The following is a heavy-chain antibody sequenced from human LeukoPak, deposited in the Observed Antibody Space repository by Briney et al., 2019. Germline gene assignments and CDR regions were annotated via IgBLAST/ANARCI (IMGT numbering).Heavy chain of an antibody. V-gene: IGHV4-4*09. J-gene: IGHJ4*02. CDR3: ARDITMIVVVPGY. CDR2: IYTSGST. D-gene: IGHD3-22*01. CDR1: GGSISSYY. Sequence: RPSETLSLTCTVSGGSISSYYWSWIRQPPGKGLEWIGYIYTSGSTNYNPSLKSRVTISVDTSKNQFSLKLSSVTAADTAVYYCARDITMIVVVPGYWGQGTLVTVSS.